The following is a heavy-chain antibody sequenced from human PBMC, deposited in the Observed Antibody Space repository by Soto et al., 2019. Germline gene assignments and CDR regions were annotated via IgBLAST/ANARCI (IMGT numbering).Heavy chain of an antibody. D-gene: IGHD5-18*01. CDR1: GFTFSTYS. CDR3: ARTRSGYSYGYFY. J-gene: IGHJ4*02. Sequence: GGSLRLSCVASGFTFSTYSMHWVRQAPGKGLEWVAGISYDGIIKYYADTVKGRFTISRDNSKNTLYLQMNSLRVEDTAVYYCARTRSGYSYGYFYWGQGALVRVSS. V-gene: IGHV3-30*16. CDR2: ISYDGIIK.